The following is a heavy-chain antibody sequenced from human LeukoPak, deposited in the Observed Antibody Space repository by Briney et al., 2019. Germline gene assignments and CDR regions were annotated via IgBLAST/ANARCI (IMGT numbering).Heavy chain of an antibody. J-gene: IGHJ4*02. CDR1: GGSISSYY. D-gene: IGHD3-16*01. V-gene: IGHV4-59*01. Sequence: PSQTLSLTCSVSGGSISSYYWSWIRQPPGKGLEWIGYIYYSGSTNYNPSLKSRITMSIDTSKTQFSLQLSSVTAADTAVYYCARGGLGYFDYWGQGTLVTVSS. CDR2: IYYSGST. CDR3: ARGGLGYFDY.